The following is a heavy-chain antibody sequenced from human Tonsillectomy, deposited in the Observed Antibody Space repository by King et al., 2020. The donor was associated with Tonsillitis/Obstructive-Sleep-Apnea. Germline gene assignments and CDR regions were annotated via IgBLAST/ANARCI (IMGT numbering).Heavy chain of an antibody. D-gene: IGHD4-17*01. J-gene: IGHJ4*02. CDR2: INSDGSST. CDR1: GFTFSSYW. V-gene: IGHV3-74*01. Sequence: VQLVESGGGLVQPGGSLRLSCPASGFTFSSYWMHWVRHAPGKGLVWVSRINSDGSSTTYADSVKGRFTISRDNAKNTLYLQMNSLRAEDTAVYYCARSDYGDFYFDYGGQGTLVTVSS. CDR3: ARSDYGDFYFDY.